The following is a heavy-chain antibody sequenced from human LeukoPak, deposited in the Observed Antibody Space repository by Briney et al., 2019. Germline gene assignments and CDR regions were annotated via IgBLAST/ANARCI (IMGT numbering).Heavy chain of an antibody. Sequence: ASVKVSCKASGYTFTSYGISWVRQAPGQGLEWMGRIDPGETYTHFAQKFQDRVTMTRDTSTSTVYMELSSLRSEDTAVYYCAREAPGTCYFDYWGQGTQVTVSS. CDR3: AREAPGTCYFDY. J-gene: IGHJ4*02. D-gene: IGHD3-10*01. CDR1: GYTFTSYG. V-gene: IGHV1-18*01. CDR2: IDPGETYT.